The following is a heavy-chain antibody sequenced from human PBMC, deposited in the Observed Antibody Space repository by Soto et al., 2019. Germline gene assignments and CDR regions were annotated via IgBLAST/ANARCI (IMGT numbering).Heavy chain of an antibody. CDR3: ARAQFYSGSGRYNNLMFDP. V-gene: IGHV4-31*03. J-gene: IGHJ5*02. Sequence: SETLSLTCTVSGGSISSGGYYWTWIRQHPGKGLEWIAYIYHSGYTFYNPSLKSRVTMSVDTSKNQSSLKLRSVTAADTAVYYCARAQFYSGSGRYNNLMFDPWGQGIQVTVSS. D-gene: IGHD3-10*01. CDR2: IYHSGYT. CDR1: GGSISSGGYY.